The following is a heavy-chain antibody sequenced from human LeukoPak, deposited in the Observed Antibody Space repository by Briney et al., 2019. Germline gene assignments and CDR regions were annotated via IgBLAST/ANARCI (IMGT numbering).Heavy chain of an antibody. CDR2: INPSLGST. Sequence: ASVKASCKASGYNFTTYYMHWVRQAPGQGLEWMGIINPSLGSTRYAQKFQGRVTMTRDTSTSTLYMELSSLRSEDTAVYYCARVLFAASSDAFDIWGEGTMVSVS. V-gene: IGHV1-46*01. CDR3: ARVLFAASSDAFDI. CDR1: GYNFTTYY. J-gene: IGHJ3*02. D-gene: IGHD6-25*01.